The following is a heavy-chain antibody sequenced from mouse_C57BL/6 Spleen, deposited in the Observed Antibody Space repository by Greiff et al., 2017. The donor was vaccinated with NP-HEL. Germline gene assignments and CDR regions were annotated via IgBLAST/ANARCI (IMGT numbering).Heavy chain of an antibody. V-gene: IGHV1-74*01. CDR2: IHPSDSDT. J-gene: IGHJ4*01. Sequence: QVQLKQPGAELVKPGASVKVSCKASGYTFTSYWMHWVKQRPGQGLEWIGRIHPSDSDTNYNQKFKGKATLTVDKSSSTAYMQLSSLTSEDSAVYYCAIVGAYYYAMDYWGQGTSVTVSS. CDR3: AIVGAYYYAMDY. CDR1: GYTFTSYW.